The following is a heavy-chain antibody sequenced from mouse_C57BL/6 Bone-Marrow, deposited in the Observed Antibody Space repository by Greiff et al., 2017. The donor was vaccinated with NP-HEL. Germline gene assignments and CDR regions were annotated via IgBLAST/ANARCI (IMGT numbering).Heavy chain of an antibody. CDR2: ISDGGSYT. J-gene: IGHJ1*03. D-gene: IGHD1-1*01. V-gene: IGHV5-4*03. Sequence: DVKLVESGGGLVKPGGSLKLSCAASGFTFSSYAMSWVRQTPEKRLEWVATISDGGSYTYYPDNVKGRFTISRDNAKNNLYLQMSHLKSEDTAMYYCARVRADYYGSSLHWYFDVWGTGTTVTVSS. CDR1: GFTFSSYA. CDR3: ARVRADYYGSSLHWYFDV.